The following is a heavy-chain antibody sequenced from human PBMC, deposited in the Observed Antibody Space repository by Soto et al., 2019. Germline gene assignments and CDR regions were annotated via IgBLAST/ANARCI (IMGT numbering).Heavy chain of an antibody. V-gene: IGHV1-2*04. CDR1: GYTFIGYY. D-gene: IGHD2-15*01. CDR2: INPNTGDT. CDR3: ARALCSGGYCYSRYFDS. Sequence: ASVKVSCKASGYTFIGYYIHWVRQAPGQGLEWMAWINPNTGDTKYAPKFQDWVTVTRDTSISTAYMELSSLKSDDTAVYFCARALCSGGYCYSRYFDSWGQGTLVTVSS. J-gene: IGHJ4*02.